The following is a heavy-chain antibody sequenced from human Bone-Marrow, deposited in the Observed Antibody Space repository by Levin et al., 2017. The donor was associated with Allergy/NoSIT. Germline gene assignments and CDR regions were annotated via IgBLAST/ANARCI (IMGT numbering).Heavy chain of an antibody. CDR1: GGTFSSYA. CDR3: ARGSDPYSSSSWGY. V-gene: IGHV1-69*06. CDR2: IIPIFGTA. Sequence: KISCKASGGTFSSYAISWVRQAPGQGLEWMGGIIPIFGTANYAQKFQGRVTITADKSTSTAYMELSSLRSEDTAVYYCARGSDPYSSSSWGYWGQGTLVTVSS. D-gene: IGHD6-13*01. J-gene: IGHJ4*02.